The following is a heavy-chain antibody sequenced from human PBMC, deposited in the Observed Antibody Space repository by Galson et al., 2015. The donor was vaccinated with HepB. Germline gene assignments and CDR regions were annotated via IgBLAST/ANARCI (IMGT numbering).Heavy chain of an antibody. D-gene: IGHD3-3*01. J-gene: IGHJ6*02. CDR3: AKDQDITVFGVILMPYAMDV. V-gene: IGHV3-30*18. Sequence: SLRLSCAASGFNFSTYAMHWVRQAPGKGLEWVAVISYDGDNKYYADSVKGRFTISRDNSKNTLYLQVNSLRAEDTAVYYCAKDQDITVFGVILMPYAMDVWGQGTTVIVSS. CDR1: GFNFSTYA. CDR2: ISYDGDNK.